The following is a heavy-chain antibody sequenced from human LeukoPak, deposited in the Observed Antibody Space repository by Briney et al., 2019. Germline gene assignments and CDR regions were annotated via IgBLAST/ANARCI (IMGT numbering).Heavy chain of an antibody. CDR2: IYHSGST. J-gene: IGHJ3*02. V-gene: IGHV4-38-2*01. CDR3: AVLFTIFGVVSSDAFDI. Sequence: SETLSLTCAVSGYSISSSYYWGWIRQPPGKGLEWIGSIYHSGSTYYNPSLKSRVTISVDTSKNQFSLKLSSVTAADTAVYYCAVLFTIFGVVSSDAFDIWGQGTMVTVSS. D-gene: IGHD3-3*01. CDR1: GYSISSSYY.